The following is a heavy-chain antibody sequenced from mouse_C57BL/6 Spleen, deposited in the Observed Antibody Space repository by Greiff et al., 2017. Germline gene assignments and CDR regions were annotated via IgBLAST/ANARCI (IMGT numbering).Heavy chain of an antibody. Sequence: VQLQESGPELVKPGASVKISCKASGYAFSSSWMNWVKQRPGKGLEWIGRIYPGDGDTNYNGKFKGKATLTADKSSSTAYMQLSSLTSEDSAVYFCARAGPHWYFDVWGTGTTV. V-gene: IGHV1-82*01. CDR2: IYPGDGDT. CDR3: ARAGPHWYFDV. J-gene: IGHJ1*03. CDR1: GYAFSSSW.